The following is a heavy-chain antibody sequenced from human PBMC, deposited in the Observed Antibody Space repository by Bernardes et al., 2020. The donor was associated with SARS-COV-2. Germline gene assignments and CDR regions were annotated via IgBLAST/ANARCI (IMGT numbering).Heavy chain of an antibody. CDR2: IYYSGST. D-gene: IGHD2-2*01. Sequence: SETLSLTCTVSGGSISSYYWSWIRQPPGKGLEWIGYIYYSGSTNYNPSLKSRVTISVDTSKNQFSLKLSSVTAADTAVYYCARARYCSSTSCSDDVSSFDYWGQGTLVTVSS. CDR3: ARARYCSSTSCSDDVSSFDY. CDR1: GGSISSYY. J-gene: IGHJ4*02. V-gene: IGHV4-59*08.